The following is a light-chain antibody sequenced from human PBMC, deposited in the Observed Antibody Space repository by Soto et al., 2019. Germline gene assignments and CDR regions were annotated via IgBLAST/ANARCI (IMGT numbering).Light chain of an antibody. CDR2: AAS. CDR3: QQLNSYPRT. V-gene: IGKV1-9*01. J-gene: IGKJ5*01. CDR1: QGISSY. Sequence: IQLTQSPSSLSASVGDRVTITCRASQGISSYLAWYQQKPGKAPKLLIYAASTLQSGVPSRFSGSGSGTDFTLTISSLQPEEVATYYCQQLNSYPRTFGQGTRLEIK.